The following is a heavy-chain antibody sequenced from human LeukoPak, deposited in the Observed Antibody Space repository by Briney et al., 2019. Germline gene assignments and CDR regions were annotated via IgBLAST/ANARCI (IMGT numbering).Heavy chain of an antibody. CDR2: VYYTGST. D-gene: IGHD2-2*01. CDR3: ARSLYCSSTSCYFDY. Sequence: SETLSLTCTVSGGSISSYYWSWVRQPPGKGLEWIGFVYYTGSTNYSPSLKSRVTISVDTSKNQFSLKLSSVTAADTAVYYCARSLYCSSTSCYFDYWGQGTLVTVSS. CDR1: GGSISSYY. J-gene: IGHJ4*02. V-gene: IGHV4-59*12.